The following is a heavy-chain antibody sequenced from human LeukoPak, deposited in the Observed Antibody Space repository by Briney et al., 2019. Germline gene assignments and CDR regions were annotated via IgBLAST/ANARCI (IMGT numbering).Heavy chain of an antibody. V-gene: IGHV3-49*04. CDR3: TRDKDFWSGYYTPSLDY. CDR1: GFSFGAYL. Sequence: GGSLRLSCTASGFSFGAYLISWARQAPGEGLEWVGFIRSKAYGGTTEYAASVKGRFTISRDDSKSIAYLQMNSLKTEDTAVYYCTRDKDFWSGYYTPSLDYWGQGTLVTVSS. J-gene: IGHJ4*02. CDR2: IRSKAYGGTT. D-gene: IGHD3-3*01.